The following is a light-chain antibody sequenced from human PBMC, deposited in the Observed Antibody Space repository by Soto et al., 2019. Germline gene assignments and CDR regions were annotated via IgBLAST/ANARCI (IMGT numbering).Light chain of an antibody. V-gene: IGKV1-16*01. Sequence: DIPMTQSPSSLSASMGDRVTITCRASQDIRYSLAWFQQKPGKAPKSLIYAASTLQSGVPSRFRGSESGTDFNLTISSLQPEDFATYYCQQYNSFPFSFGPGTKVDIK. CDR2: AAS. CDR1: QDIRYS. CDR3: QQYNSFPFS. J-gene: IGKJ3*01.